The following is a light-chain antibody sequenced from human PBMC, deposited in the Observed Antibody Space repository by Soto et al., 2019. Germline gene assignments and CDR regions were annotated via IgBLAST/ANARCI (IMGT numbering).Light chain of an antibody. J-gene: IGKJ5*01. V-gene: IGKV3-11*01. CDR1: QRVSSN. CDR2: DAS. CDR3: QPRQSWPPIT. Sequence: IVMTQSAATLSVSPXERATLSCRASQRVSSNLAWYQQTPGQAPTLLIYDASNRAAGIPARFSGSGSGTDFTLTISSLEPEDFAIYYCQPRQSWPPITFGQGTRLAIK.